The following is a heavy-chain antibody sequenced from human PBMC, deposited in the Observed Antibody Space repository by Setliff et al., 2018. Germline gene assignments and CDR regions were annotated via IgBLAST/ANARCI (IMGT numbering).Heavy chain of an antibody. CDR3: SRLVRYCTRTTCQRASGAEL. CDR2: ISTYTGNT. Sequence: ASVKVSCKASGYTFSSYGIAWVRQAPGQGLEWMGWISTYTGNTNYAQKLQGRVTMTTDTSTSTAYLELRCLTSDDTAVYYCSRLVRYCTRTTCQRASGAELWGQGSLVTVSS. CDR1: GYTFSSYG. V-gene: IGHV1-18*01. D-gene: IGHD2-2*01. J-gene: IGHJ4*02.